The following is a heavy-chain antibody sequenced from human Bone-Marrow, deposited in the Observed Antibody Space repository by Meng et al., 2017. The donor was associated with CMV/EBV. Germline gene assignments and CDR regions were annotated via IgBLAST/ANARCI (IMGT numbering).Heavy chain of an antibody. D-gene: IGHD6-13*01. V-gene: IGHV3-30*02. J-gene: IGHJ6*02. CDR1: GFTFSSYW. CDR3: ARDGSTSLFHYHGMDV. Sequence: GGSLRLSCAASGFTFSSYWLHWVRQAPGKGLECVAFIHYDGSSASYADFVKGRFTISRANSKKTLYLQMSSLRTEDTAVYYCARDGSTSLFHYHGMDVWGQGTTVTVSS. CDR2: IHYDGSSA.